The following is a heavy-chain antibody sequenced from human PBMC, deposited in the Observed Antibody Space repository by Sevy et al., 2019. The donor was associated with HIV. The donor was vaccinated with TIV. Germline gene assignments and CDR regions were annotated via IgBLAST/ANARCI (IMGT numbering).Heavy chain of an antibody. D-gene: IGHD3-16*01. CDR2: ISYDGRNNK. V-gene: IGHV3-30*04. CDR1: GFTFSDYR. J-gene: IGHJ4*02. Sequence: GGSLRLSCAASGFTFSDYRMHWVRQAPGKGLEWVAVISYDGRNNKYNADSVKGRFTISRDNSKNTVYLQMNSPRAEDTAIYYCARDRGEILSSAFDYWGQGTLVTVSS. CDR3: ARDRGEILSSAFDY.